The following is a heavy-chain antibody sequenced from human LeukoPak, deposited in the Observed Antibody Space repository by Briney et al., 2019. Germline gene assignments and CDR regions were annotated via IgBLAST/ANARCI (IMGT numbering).Heavy chain of an antibody. D-gene: IGHD5-18*01. CDR1: GYTFTGYY. V-gene: IGHV1-2*02. Sequence: ASVKVSCKASGYTFTGYYMHWVRQAPGQGLEWMGWINPNSGGTNYAQKFQGRVTTTRDTSISTAYMELSRLRSEDTAVYYCARDPPAGYSYEYYFDYWGQGTLVTVSS. CDR3: ARDPPAGYSYEYYFDY. J-gene: IGHJ4*02. CDR2: INPNSGGT.